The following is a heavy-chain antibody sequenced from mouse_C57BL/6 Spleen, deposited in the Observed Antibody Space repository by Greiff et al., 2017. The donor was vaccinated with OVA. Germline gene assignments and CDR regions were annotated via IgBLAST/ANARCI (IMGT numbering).Heavy chain of an antibody. V-gene: IGHV5-6*01. D-gene: IGHD1-1*01. J-gene: IGHJ1*03. CDR3: AGLDGSLYWYFDV. Sequence: EVQVVESGGDLVKPGGSLKLSCAASGFTFSSDGMSWVRQTPDKRLEWVATISSGGSYTYYPDSVKGRFTISRDNAKNTLYLQMSSLKSEDTAMYYWAGLDGSLYWYFDVWGTGTTVTVSS. CDR2: ISSGGSYT. CDR1: GFTFSSDG.